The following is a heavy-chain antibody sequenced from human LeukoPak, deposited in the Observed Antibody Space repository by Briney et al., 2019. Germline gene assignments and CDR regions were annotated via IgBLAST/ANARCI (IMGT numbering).Heavy chain of an antibody. CDR3: ATLYSGSLFGTETDY. D-gene: IGHD1-26*01. V-gene: IGHV4-4*02. CDR2: IFHGGST. Sequence: SETLSLTCTVSGDSLSTNRWWSWIRQPPGKGLEWIGEIFHGGSTNYNSSLKSRVSISVDKSNNQFSLNLNSVTAADTAVYYCATLYSGSLFGTETDYWGQGSLVTVSS. CDR1: GDSLSTNRW. J-gene: IGHJ4*02.